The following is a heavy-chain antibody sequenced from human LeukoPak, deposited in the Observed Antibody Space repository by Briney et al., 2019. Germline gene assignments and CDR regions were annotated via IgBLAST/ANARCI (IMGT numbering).Heavy chain of an antibody. CDR1: EFTFSNAW. V-gene: IGHV3-15*01. Sequence: GGSLRLSCAASEFTFSNAWMSWVRQAPGKGREWVGRTRSNTDGGTTDCAAPVKGRFIISRDDSKNTLYLQMNSLKPDDTAVYYCTTGGSYFDYWGQGTLVTVSS. D-gene: IGHD1-26*01. J-gene: IGHJ4*02. CDR3: TTGGSYFDY. CDR2: TRSNTDGGTT.